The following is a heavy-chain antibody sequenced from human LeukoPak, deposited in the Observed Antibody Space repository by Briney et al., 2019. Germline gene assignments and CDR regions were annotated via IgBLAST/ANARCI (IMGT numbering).Heavy chain of an antibody. J-gene: IGHJ4*02. D-gene: IGHD5-18*01. V-gene: IGHV3-21*01. CDR3: ARRATTERGHSYGLDF. CDR2: IGSSGSYI. Sequence: GGSLRLSCEVSGFTFSSYHMNWVRQAPGKGLEWVSSIGSSGSYIYYADSLTGRFTISRDNAKNSLYLQMNSLRAEDTAMYYCARRATTERGHSYGLDFWGQGTLVTISS. CDR1: GFTFSSYH.